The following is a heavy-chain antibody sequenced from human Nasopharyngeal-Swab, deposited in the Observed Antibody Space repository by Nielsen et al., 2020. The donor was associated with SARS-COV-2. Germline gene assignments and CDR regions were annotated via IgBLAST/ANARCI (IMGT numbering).Heavy chain of an antibody. Sequence: SETLSLTCAVSGGSISSGGYSWSWIRQPPGKGLEWIGYIYHSGSTYYNPSLKSRVTISVDRSKNQFSLKLSSVTAADTAVYYCARGTAMGMYNWFDPWGQGTLVTVSS. J-gene: IGHJ5*02. CDR1: GGSISSGGYS. V-gene: IGHV4-30-2*01. CDR2: IYHSGST. CDR3: ARGTAMGMYNWFDP. D-gene: IGHD5-18*01.